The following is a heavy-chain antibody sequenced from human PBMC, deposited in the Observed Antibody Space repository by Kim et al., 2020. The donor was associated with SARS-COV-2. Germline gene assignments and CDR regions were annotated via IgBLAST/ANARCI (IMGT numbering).Heavy chain of an antibody. J-gene: IGHJ6*02. CDR3: ARGRNGYNPYGMDV. V-gene: IGHV1-2*04. CDR2: INPNSGGT. D-gene: IGHD5-12*01. CDR1: GYTFTGYY. Sequence: ASVKVSCKASGYTFTGYYMHWVRQAPGQGLEWMGWINPNSGGTNYAQKFQGWVTMTRDTSISTAYMELSRLRSDDTAVYYCARGRNGYNPYGMDVWGQGTTVTVSS.